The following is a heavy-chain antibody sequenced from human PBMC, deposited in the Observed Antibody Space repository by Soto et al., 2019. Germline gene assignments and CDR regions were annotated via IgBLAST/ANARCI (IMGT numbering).Heavy chain of an antibody. D-gene: IGHD2-2*01. J-gene: IGHJ6*04. CDR3: ARASQYCSSTSCSIMDV. CDR1: GGSISSGGYY. CDR2: IYYSGST. V-gene: IGHV4-31*03. Sequence: PSETLSLTCTVSGGSISSGGYYWSWIRQHPGKGLEWIGYIYYSGSTYYNPSLKSRVTISVDTSKNQFSLKLSSVTAADTAVYYCARASQYCSSTSCSIMDVWGKGTTVTVSS.